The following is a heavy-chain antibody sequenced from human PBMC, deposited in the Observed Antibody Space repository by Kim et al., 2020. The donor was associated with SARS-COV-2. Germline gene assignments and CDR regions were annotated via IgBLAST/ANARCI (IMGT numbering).Heavy chain of an antibody. CDR1: GGSFSGYY. J-gene: IGHJ4*02. CDR2: INHSGST. CDR3: SRVGAIMTTVFDY. D-gene: IGHD4-17*01. Sequence: SETLSLTCAVYGGSFSGYYWSWIRQPPGKGLEWIGEINHSGSTNYNPSLKSRVTISVDTSKNQFSLKLSSVTAADTAVYYCSRVGAIMTTVFDYWGQGT. V-gene: IGHV4-34*01.